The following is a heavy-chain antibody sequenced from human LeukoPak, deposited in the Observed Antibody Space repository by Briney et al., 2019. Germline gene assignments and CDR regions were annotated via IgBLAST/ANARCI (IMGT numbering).Heavy chain of an antibody. D-gene: IGHD2-21*02. CDR1: RDSISSSEYY. Sequence: SETLSLTCSVSRDSISSSEYYWSWIRQPPGKGLEWIGEINHSGSTNYNPSLKSRVTISVDTSKNQFSLKLSSVTAADTAVYYCARGFCGGDCYSPPHWFDPWGQGTLVTVSS. CDR3: ARGFCGGDCYSPPHWFDP. V-gene: IGHV4-39*07. J-gene: IGHJ5*02. CDR2: INHSGST.